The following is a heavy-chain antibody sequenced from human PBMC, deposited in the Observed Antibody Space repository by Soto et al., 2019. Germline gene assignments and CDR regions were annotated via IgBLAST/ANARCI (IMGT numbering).Heavy chain of an antibody. J-gene: IGHJ6*02. CDR3: ARGSTTDV. CDR2: YIHMFGTT. Sequence: QVQLVQSGAEVKKPGYSVKVSCKASGATFSSYAVNWVRQAPGQGLEWMGGYIHMFGTTNYAQKFQGRVTITADESTSTAYMELSSLRSEDTAVYFCARGSTTDVWGQGTTVTVSS. V-gene: IGHV1-69*12. D-gene: IGHD1-26*01. CDR1: GATFSSYA.